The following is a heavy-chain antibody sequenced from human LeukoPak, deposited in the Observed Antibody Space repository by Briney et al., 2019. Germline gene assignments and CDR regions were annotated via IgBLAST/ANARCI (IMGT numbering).Heavy chain of an antibody. J-gene: IGHJ5*02. CDR2: IYSTGST. V-gene: IGHV4-4*07. CDR1: GDSINNYY. Sequence: SETLSLTCTVSGDSINNYYWSWIRQPAGKGLEWIGRIYSTGSTNYNPSLKSRVTMSVDTSKNQFSLKLSSVTAADTAVYYCAEVRYGTFNWFDPWGQGTLVTVSS. D-gene: IGHD3-10*01. CDR3: AEVRYGTFNWFDP.